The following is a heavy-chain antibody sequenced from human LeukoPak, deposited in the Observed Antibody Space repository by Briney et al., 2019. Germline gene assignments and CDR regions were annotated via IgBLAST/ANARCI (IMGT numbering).Heavy chain of an antibody. V-gene: IGHV3-21*01. D-gene: IGHD4-17*01. J-gene: IGHJ4*02. CDR3: AREEYGDPPGY. Sequence: PGGSLRLSCVASGFTFSSYSMNWVRQAPGKGLEWVPSISSGSSYIYYADSVKGRFTISRDNSKNTLYLQMNSLRAEDTAVYYCAREEYGDPPGYWGQGTLVTVSS. CDR1: GFTFSSYS. CDR2: ISSGSSYI.